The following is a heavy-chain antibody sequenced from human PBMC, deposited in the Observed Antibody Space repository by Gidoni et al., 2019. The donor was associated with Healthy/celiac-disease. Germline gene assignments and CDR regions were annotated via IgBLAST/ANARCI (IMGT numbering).Heavy chain of an antibody. Sequence: EVQLVESGGGLVQPGGSLRLSCSASGFTVSSNNMSWVRQAPGKGLEWVSVIDSGGSTSYADSVKGRLTSSRDNSKNTLYIQMNSLRAEDTAVYYCARVTGTTLAFDIWGQGTMVTVSS. V-gene: IGHV3-66*02. D-gene: IGHD4-17*01. CDR3: ARVTGTTLAFDI. CDR1: GFTVSSNN. J-gene: IGHJ3*02. CDR2: IDSGGST.